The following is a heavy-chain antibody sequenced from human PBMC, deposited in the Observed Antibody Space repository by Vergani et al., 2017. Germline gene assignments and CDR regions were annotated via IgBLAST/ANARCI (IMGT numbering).Heavy chain of an antibody. V-gene: IGHV4-4*03. CDR1: GDSFRSNKW. CDR3: ARDPKSYCSGGSCFSVWGAFDI. D-gene: IGHD2-15*01. J-gene: IGHJ3*02. Sequence: QVQLQESGPGLVKPPGTLSLTGAVSGDSFRSNKWWTWVRQSPGKTLEWIGEISHSGSTNYNPSLKGRVTLSLDTSKNQFSLRLSSVTAAATAVYYCARDPKSYCSGGSCFSVWGAFDIWGRGKTVTVSS. CDR2: ISHSGST.